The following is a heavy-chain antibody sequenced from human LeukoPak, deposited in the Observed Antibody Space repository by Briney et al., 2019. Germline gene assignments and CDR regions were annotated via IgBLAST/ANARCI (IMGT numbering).Heavy chain of an antibody. CDR1: GFTFSSYA. D-gene: IGHD5-12*01. CDR2: ISYDGSNK. CDR3: ARALVADSHLDH. V-gene: IGHV3-30*04. Sequence: PGRSLRLSCAASGFTFSSYAMHWVRQAPGKGLEWVAVISYDGSNKYYADSVKGRFTISRDNSKNTLYLQMNSLRAEDTAVYYCARALVADSHLDHWGQGTLVTVSS. J-gene: IGHJ4*02.